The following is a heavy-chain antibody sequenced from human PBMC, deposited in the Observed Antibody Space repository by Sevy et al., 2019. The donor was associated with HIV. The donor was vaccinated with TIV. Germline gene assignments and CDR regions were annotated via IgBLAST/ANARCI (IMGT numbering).Heavy chain of an antibody. CDR2: IRSKAYGGTT. V-gene: IGHV3-49*04. D-gene: IGHD1-26*01. J-gene: IGHJ6*02. Sequence: GESLKISCTASGFTFGDYTMSWVRQAPGKGLEWVSFIRSKAYGGTTQYAASVKGRFTISRDDSKSMAYLQMNSLRTEDTAVYYCTRVEGATDWGMDVWGQGTTVTVSS. CDR3: TRVEGATDWGMDV. CDR1: GFTFGDYT.